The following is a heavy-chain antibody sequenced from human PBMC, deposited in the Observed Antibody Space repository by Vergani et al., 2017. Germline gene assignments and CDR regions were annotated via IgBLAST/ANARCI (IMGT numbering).Heavy chain of an antibody. CDR3: AHSGQYCSSTSCYYYYYYMDV. Sequence: QVTLKESGPVLVKPTETLTLTCTVSGFSLSNARMGVSWIRQPPGKALEWLAHIFSNDEKSYSTSLKSRLTISKDTSKSQVVLTMTNMDPVDTATYYCAHSGQYCSSTSCYYYYYYMDVWGKGTTVTVSS. D-gene: IGHD2-2*01. J-gene: IGHJ6*03. CDR2: IFSNDEK. V-gene: IGHV2-26*01. CDR1: GFSLSNARMG.